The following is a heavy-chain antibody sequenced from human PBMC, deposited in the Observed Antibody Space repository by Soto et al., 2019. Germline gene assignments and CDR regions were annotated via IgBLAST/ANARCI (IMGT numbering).Heavy chain of an antibody. J-gene: IGHJ6*03. D-gene: IGHD3-3*01. CDR1: GFTFSSYW. Sequence: GGSLRLSCAASGFTFSSYWMSWVRQAPGKGLEWVANIKQDGSEKYYVDSVKGRFTISRDNAKNSLYLQMNSLRAEDTAVYYCARLFISDFWSGYYMSVGYYYYYMDVWGKGTTVTVSS. CDR2: IKQDGSEK. CDR3: ARLFISDFWSGYYMSVGYYYYYMDV. V-gene: IGHV3-7*01.